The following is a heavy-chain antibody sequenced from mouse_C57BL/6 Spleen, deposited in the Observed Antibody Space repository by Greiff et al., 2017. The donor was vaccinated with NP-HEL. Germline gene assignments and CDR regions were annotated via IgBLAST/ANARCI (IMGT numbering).Heavy chain of an antibody. V-gene: IGHV1-64*01. CDR2: IHPNSGST. J-gene: IGHJ4*01. CDR1: GYTFTSYW. CDR3: AYGSSPPYAMDY. Sequence: VQLQQPGAELVKPGASVKLSCKASGYTFTSYWMPWVKQRPGQGLEWIGMIHPNSGSTNYNEKFKSKATLTVDKSSSTAYMQLSSLTSEDSAVYYCAYGSSPPYAMDYWGQGTSVTVSS. D-gene: IGHD1-1*01.